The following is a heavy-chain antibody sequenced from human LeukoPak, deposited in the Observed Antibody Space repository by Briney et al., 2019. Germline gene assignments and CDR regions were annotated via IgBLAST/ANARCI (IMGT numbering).Heavy chain of an antibody. CDR1: GFTFSSYA. D-gene: IGHD5-18*01. CDR3: AKGDRIQLWFFDY. CDR2: ISGSGGST. Sequence: GGSLRLSCAASGFTFSSYAVSWVRQAPGKGLEWVSAISGSGGSTYYADSVKGRFTISRDNSKNTLYLQMNSLRAEDTAVYYCAKGDRIQLWFFDYWGQGTLVTVSS. J-gene: IGHJ4*02. V-gene: IGHV3-23*01.